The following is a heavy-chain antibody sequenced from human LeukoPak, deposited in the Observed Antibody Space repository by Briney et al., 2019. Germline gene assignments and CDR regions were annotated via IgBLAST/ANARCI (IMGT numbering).Heavy chain of an antibody. J-gene: IGHJ4*02. CDR3: ARDGPYSGRYYFDY. V-gene: IGHV3-7*01. CDR2: IKQDGSEK. CDR1: GFTFSSYW. D-gene: IGHD1-26*01. Sequence: GGSLRLSCAASGFTFSSYWMSWVRQAPGKGLEWVANIKQDGSEKYYVDSVKGRFTISRDNAKNSLYLQMNSLRAEDTAVYYRARDGPYSGRYYFDYWGQGTLVTVSS.